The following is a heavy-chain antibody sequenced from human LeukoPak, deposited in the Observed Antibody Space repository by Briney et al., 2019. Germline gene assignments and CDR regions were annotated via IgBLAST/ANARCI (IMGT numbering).Heavy chain of an antibody. CDR1: GFIVSSNY. J-gene: IGHJ6*03. Sequence: GGSLRLSCAASGFIVSSNYMSWVRQAPGKGLEWVSVIYSDGSTYYADSVKGRFTISRDNSKNTLYLQVNSLRAEDTAVYYCAKDTVKVTTISRVPHYTDVWGKGTTVTISS. V-gene: IGHV3-53*05. D-gene: IGHD5-12*01. CDR3: AKDTVKVTTISRVPHYTDV. CDR2: IYSDGST.